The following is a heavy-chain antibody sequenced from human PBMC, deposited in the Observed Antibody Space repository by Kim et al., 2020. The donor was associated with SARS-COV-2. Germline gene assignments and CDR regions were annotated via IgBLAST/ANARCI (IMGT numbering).Heavy chain of an antibody. CDR3: ARGWTTGGGDLNA. Sequence: YHPSLKGRVTMSIDMSKNQFSLNLMSVSAADTAVYYCARGWTTGGGDLNAWGQGALVTVSS. V-gene: IGHV4-34*01. D-gene: IGHD2-21*01. J-gene: IGHJ5*02.